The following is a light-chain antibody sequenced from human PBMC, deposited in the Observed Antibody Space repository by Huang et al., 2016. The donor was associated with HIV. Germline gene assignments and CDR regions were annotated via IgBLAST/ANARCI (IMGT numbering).Light chain of an antibody. Sequence: EIVLTQSPGTLSLSPGERATLPCRASQSVSSSYLAWYRQKPGQAPRLLMYGASSRATGIPDRFSGSGSGTDFTLTISRLEPEDFAVYYCQQYGSSPSTFGQGTKLEIK. CDR3: QQYGSSPST. J-gene: IGKJ2*02. V-gene: IGKV3-20*01. CDR1: QSVSSSY. CDR2: GAS.